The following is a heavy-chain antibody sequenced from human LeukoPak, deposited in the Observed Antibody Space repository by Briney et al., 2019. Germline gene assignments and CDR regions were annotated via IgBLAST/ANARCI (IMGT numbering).Heavy chain of an antibody. CDR3: ARRHGSGSSGTFDY. V-gene: IGHV4-59*01. CDR1: GGSISSYY. D-gene: IGHD3-10*01. CDR2: IYYSGST. Sequence: SETLSLTCTVSGGSISSYYWRWIRQPPGKGLEWVAGIYYSGSTNYNTSLKSRVTISVDTSKNQCSLKWSAMCSAHTAVYYCARRHGSGSSGTFDYWGQGTLVTVSS. J-gene: IGHJ4*02.